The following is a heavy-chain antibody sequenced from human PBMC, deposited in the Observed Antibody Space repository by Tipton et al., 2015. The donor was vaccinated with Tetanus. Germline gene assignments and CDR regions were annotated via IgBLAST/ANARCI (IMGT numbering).Heavy chain of an antibody. CDR3: ARGNAVHHYYHGLDV. Sequence: SLRLSCAASGFTFSSYAIHWVRQAPGKGLEWVAAISYDGTKEYYADSVKGRFTVSRDNSKNTLYLQMNSLRAEDTAVYYCARGNAVHHYYHGLDVWGQGTTVTVSS. J-gene: IGHJ6*02. CDR1: GFTFSSYA. CDR2: ISYDGTKE. V-gene: IGHV3-30-3*01.